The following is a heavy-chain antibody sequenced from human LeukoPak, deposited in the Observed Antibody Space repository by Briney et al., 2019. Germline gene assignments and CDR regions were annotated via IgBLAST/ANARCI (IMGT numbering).Heavy chain of an antibody. V-gene: IGHV3-23*01. D-gene: IGHD4-17*01. CDR3: SKDPNGDYVGAFDM. CDR2: VTGSGRGT. Sequence: GGSLRLSCTASGLTFSNYATTWVRQAPGKGLERVSSVTGSGRGTYYADSVKGRFSVSRDNSQSTVFLHMNSLRADDTALYYCSKDPNGDYVGAFDMWGPGTMVTVSS. CDR1: GLTFSNYA. J-gene: IGHJ3*02.